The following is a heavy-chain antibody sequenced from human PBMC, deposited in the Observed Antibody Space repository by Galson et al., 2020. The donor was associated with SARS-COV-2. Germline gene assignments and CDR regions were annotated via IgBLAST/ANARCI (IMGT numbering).Heavy chain of an antibody. CDR2: ISRDGGTT. J-gene: IGHJ6*02. D-gene: IGHD1-26*01. V-gene: IGHV3-43D*04. CDR1: EFRFDDHA. Sequence: GGSLRLSCAASEFRFDDHAMHWVRHAPGKALEWVSFISRDGGTTYYADSVKGRFTISRDNSKNSLYLQMNSLRVEDTALYYCAKDCDLGSYGVMDFWGQGTTVTVSS. CDR3: AKDCDLGSYGVMDF.